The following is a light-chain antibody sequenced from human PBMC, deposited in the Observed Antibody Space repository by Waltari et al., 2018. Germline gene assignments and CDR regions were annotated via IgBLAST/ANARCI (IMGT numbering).Light chain of an antibody. CDR1: SSNIGADYY. J-gene: IGLJ1*01. V-gene: IGLV1-40*01. CDR2: DTT. CDR3: QSYDSSLSGWRV. Sequence: QSVLTQPPSVSGAPGQRVTISCPGVSSNIGADYYVHWYQQLPGTAPKLLSFDTTNRPSGVPNRFSGSKSGTSAFLAITGLQPEDEADYYCQSYDSSLSGWRVVGTGTKVTVL.